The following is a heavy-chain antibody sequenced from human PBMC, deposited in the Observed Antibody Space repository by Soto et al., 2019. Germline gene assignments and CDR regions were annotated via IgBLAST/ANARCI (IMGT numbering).Heavy chain of an antibody. D-gene: IGHD3-3*01. Sequence: GASVKVSCKASGYTFTGYYMHWVRQAPGRGLEWMGWINPNSGCTNYAQKFQGWVTMTRDTSISTAYMELSRLRSDDTAVYYCARARGNTIFGVVPGPDYWGQGTLVTVSS. CDR3: ARARGNTIFGVVPGPDY. CDR2: INPNSGCT. CDR1: GYTFTGYY. J-gene: IGHJ4*02. V-gene: IGHV1-2*04.